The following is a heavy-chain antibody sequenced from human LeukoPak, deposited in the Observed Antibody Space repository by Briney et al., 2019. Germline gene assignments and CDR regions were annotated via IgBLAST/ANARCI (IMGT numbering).Heavy chain of an antibody. CDR1: GFTFSTYS. Sequence: GGSLRLSCAASGFTFSTYSMNWVRQAPGKGLEWVSYISSSSSTIYCADSVKGRFTISRDNAKNSLYLQMNSLRAEDTAVYYCARGSTYYDSSGQVPFDYWGQGTLVTVSS. CDR3: ARGSTYYDSSGQVPFDY. J-gene: IGHJ4*02. V-gene: IGHV3-48*01. CDR2: ISSSSSTI. D-gene: IGHD3-22*01.